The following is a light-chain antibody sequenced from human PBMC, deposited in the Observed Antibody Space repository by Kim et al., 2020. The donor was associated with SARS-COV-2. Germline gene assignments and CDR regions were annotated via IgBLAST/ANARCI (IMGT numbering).Light chain of an antibody. V-gene: IGKV1-8*01. CDR3: QQYYSYPYT. CDR1: QGISSY. Sequence: ASTGDRVTITCRASQGISSYLAWYQQKPGKAPKLLIYAASTLQSGVPSRFSGSGSGTDFTLTISCLQSEDFATYYCQQYYSYPYTFGQGTKLEI. J-gene: IGKJ2*01. CDR2: AAS.